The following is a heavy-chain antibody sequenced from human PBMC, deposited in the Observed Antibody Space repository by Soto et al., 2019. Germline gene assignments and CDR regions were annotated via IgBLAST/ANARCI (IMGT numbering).Heavy chain of an antibody. V-gene: IGHV1-2*04. Sequence: QVQLVQSGAEVKKPGASVKVSCKASGYTFTGYYMHWVRQAPGQGLEWMGWINPNSGGTNYAQKFQGWVTMPRDTSISTAYMELSRLRSDDTAVYYCARADSSGWYRTDYWGQGNLVTVSS. J-gene: IGHJ4*02. CDR1: GYTFTGYY. D-gene: IGHD6-19*01. CDR3: ARADSSGWYRTDY. CDR2: INPNSGGT.